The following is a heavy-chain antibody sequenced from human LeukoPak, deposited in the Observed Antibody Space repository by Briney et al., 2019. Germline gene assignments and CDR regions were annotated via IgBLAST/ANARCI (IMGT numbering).Heavy chain of an antibody. CDR3: ARGRSWYRYFDY. CDR1: GGSISSGSYY. D-gene: IGHD6-13*01. J-gene: IGHJ4*02. Sequence: SQTLSLTCTVSGGSISSGSYYWSWIRQPAGKGLEWIGRIYTSGSTNYNPSLKSRVTISVDTSKNQFSLKLSSVTAADTAVYYCARGRSWYRYFDYWGQGTLVTVSS. CDR2: IYTSGST. V-gene: IGHV4-61*02.